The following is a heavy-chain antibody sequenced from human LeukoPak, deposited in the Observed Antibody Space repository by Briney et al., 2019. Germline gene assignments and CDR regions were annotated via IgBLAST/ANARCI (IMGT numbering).Heavy chain of an antibody. CDR1: GFTISSFS. D-gene: IGHD3-22*01. J-gene: IGHJ4*02. V-gene: IGHV3-64D*09. CDR3: VKRDAGGYYYYDS. CDR2: IPYSGGST. Sequence: PGGSLTLSCAASGFTISSFSMHWVRQAPGKGLEYVSSIPYSGGSTYYADSVKGRFGISRDDSKNTLYLQMSSLRAEDTAFYYCVKRDAGGYYYYDSWGQGTLVTVSS.